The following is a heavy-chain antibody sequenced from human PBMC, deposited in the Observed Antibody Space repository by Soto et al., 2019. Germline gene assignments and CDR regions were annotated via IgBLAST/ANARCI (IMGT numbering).Heavy chain of an antibody. V-gene: IGHV1-46*01. Sequence: ASVKVSCKASGYTFTSYYMHWVRQAPGQGLEWMGIINPSGGSTSYAQKFQGRVTMTRDTSTSTVYMELSSLRSEDTAVYYCARDRYYYYDRKAKTPYYGMDVWGQGTTVTVSS. CDR3: ARDRYYYYDRKAKTPYYGMDV. CDR2: INPSGGST. J-gene: IGHJ6*02. CDR1: GYTFTSYY. D-gene: IGHD3-22*01.